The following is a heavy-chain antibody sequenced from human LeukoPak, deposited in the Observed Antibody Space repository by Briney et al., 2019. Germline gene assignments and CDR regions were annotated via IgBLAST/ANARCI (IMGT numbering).Heavy chain of an antibody. D-gene: IGHD2-2*01. CDR3: ARDEVVPAATNYYYYYGMDV. V-gene: IGHV3-21*01. J-gene: IGHJ6*04. Sequence: GGSLRLSCAASGFTFSSYSMNWVRQAPGKGLEWVSSISSSSSYIYYADSVKGRFTISRDNAKNSLYLHMNSLRAEDTAVYYCARDEVVPAATNYYYYYGMDVWGKGTTVTVSS. CDR2: ISSSSSYI. CDR1: GFTFSSYS.